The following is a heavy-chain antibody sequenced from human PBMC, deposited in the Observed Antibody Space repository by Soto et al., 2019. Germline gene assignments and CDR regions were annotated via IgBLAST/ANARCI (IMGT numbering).Heavy chain of an antibody. CDR2: ISGSGGST. J-gene: IGHJ4*02. V-gene: IGHV3-23*01. Sequence: GGSLRLSCAASGFTFSSYAMSWVRQAPGKGLEWVSAISGSGGSTYYADSVKGRFTISRDNSKNTLYLQMNSLRAEDTAVYYCAKRRPCEGSSGWCFFDYWGLGILVTVSS. CDR3: AKRRPCEGSSGWCFFDY. CDR1: GFTFSSYA. D-gene: IGHD6-19*01.